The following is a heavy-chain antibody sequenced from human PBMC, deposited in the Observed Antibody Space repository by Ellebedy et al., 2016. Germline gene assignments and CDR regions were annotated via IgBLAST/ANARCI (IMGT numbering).Heavy chain of an antibody. J-gene: IGHJ5*02. CDR1: GGTFSSYA. D-gene: IGHD3-16*01. CDR3: ARVLGENWFDP. CDR2: IIPILGIA. V-gene: IGHV1-69*10. Sequence: ASVKVSCKASGGTFSSYAISWVRQAPGQGLEWMGGIIPILGIANYAQKFQGRVTITADESTSTAYMELSSLRSEDTAVYYCARVLGENWFDPWGQGTLVTVSS.